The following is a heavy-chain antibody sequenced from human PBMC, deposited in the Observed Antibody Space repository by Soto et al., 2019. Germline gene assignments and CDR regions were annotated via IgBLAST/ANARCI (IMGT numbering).Heavy chain of an antibody. Sequence: SETLSLTCTVSGDSVRNQYWSWIRRPPGRGLEWIGYIYRSGSTKYNPSLKSRITISVDTSKNQFSLKLSSVTAADTAVNYCGRPFVCAHLDVWGKGTTVPVSS. CDR3: GRPFVCAHLDV. V-gene: IGHV4-4*09. CDR2: IYRSGST. D-gene: IGHD3-16*01. J-gene: IGHJ6*04. CDR1: GDSVRNQY.